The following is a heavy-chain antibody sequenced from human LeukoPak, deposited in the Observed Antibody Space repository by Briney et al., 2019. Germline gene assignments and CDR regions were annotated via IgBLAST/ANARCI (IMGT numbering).Heavy chain of an antibody. D-gene: IGHD1-26*01. CDR3: AKDKVGATTGLIDC. CDR1: GFTFSSYA. V-gene: IGHV3-7*03. Sequence: GGSLRLSCAASGFTFSSYAMHWVRQAPGKGLEWVASINQDGSEKYYVDSVKGRFTISRDNAKNSLYVQMNSLRAEDTAVYFCAKDKVGATTGLIDCWGQGTLVTVSS. CDR2: INQDGSEK. J-gene: IGHJ4*02.